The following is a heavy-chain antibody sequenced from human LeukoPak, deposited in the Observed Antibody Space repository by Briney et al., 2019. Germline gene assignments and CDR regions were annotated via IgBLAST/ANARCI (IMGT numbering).Heavy chain of an antibody. V-gene: IGHV3-49*04. D-gene: IGHD3-16*01. CDR2: IRSKGYGGTT. CDR1: GFTFGDYA. CDR3: TREGRGSDAFDY. Sequence: GGSLRLSCTASGFTFGDYAMSWVRQAPGKGLEWVGLIRSKGYGGTTEYAASVKGRFTISRDDSKSIAYLQMNSLKTEDTAVYYCTREGRGSDAFDYWGQGTLVTVSS. J-gene: IGHJ4*02.